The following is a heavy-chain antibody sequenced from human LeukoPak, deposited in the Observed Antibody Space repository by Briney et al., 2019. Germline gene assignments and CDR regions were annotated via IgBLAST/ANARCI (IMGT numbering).Heavy chain of an antibody. J-gene: IGHJ5*02. V-gene: IGHV3-48*01. CDR3: ARGGCSSTSCYLSSWFDP. CDR2: ISSSSSTI. CDR1: GFTFSSYS. D-gene: IGHD2-2*01. Sequence: PGGSLRLSCAASGFTFSSYSMNWVRQAPGKGLEWVSYISSSSSTIYYADSVKGRFTISRDNAKNSLYLQMNSLRAEDTAVYYCARGGCSSTSCYLSSWFDPWGQGTLVTVSS.